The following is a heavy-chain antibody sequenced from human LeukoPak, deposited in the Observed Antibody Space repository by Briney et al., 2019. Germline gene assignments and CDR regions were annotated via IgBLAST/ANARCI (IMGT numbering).Heavy chain of an antibody. Sequence: GGSLRLSCAASGFTVSTYAMSWVRQAPGKGLEWVSGISGSGGSTYYADSVKGRFTFSRDDSKNTLYLQMSNLRAEDTAVYFCARGGGLDVWGQGATVTVSS. D-gene: IGHD3-16*01. V-gene: IGHV3-23*01. CDR1: GFTVSTYA. J-gene: IGHJ6*02. CDR2: ISGSGGST. CDR3: ARGGGLDV.